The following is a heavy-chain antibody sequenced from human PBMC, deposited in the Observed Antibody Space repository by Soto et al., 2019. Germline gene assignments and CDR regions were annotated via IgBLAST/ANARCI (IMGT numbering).Heavy chain of an antibody. D-gene: IGHD2-15*01. J-gene: IGHJ4*02. Sequence: QLQLQESGSGLVKPSQTLSLTCAVSGGSISSGGYSWSWIRQPPGKGLEWIGYIYHSGSTYYNPSLKSRVTLSVVMSKNQFPLKLSSVPAADTAGYFCARGQVVAAQHWGQGTLVTVSA. CDR2: IYHSGST. CDR1: GGSISSGGYS. V-gene: IGHV4-30-2*01. CDR3: ARGQVVAAQH.